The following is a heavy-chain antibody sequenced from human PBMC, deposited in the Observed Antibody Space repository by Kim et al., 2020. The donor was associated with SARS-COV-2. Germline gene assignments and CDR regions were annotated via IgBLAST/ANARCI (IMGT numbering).Heavy chain of an antibody. J-gene: IGHJ4*02. CDR1: GFTFSSYG. D-gene: IGHD2-15*01. Sequence: GGSLRLSCAASGFTFSSYGMHWVRQAPGKGLEWVAVIWYDGSNKYYADSVKGRFTISRDNSKNTLYLQMNSLRAEDTAVYYCAKGRCSGGSCYSDYFDYWGQGTLVTVSS. CDR2: IWYDGSNK. V-gene: IGHV3-33*06. CDR3: AKGRCSGGSCYSDYFDY.